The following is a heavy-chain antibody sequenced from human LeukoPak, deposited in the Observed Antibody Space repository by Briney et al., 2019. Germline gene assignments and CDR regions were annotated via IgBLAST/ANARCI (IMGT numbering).Heavy chain of an antibody. CDR2: ISGSTGST. CDR1: GFSFGSYA. J-gene: IGHJ6*03. V-gene: IGHV3-23*01. Sequence: GGSLRLSCAASGFSFGSYAMAWVRQAPGKGLEWVSSISGSTGSTHYADSVEGRFTVSRDNSRNMLSLQLNSLRAEDTAVYYCARIPVDTAMVTYYYYYMDVWGKGTTVTVSS. CDR3: ARIPVDTAMVTYYYYYMDV. D-gene: IGHD5-18*01.